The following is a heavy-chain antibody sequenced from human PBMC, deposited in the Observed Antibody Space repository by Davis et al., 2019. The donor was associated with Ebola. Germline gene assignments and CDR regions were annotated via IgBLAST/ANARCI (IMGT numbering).Heavy chain of an antibody. Sequence: AASVTVSCKASGYTFTSYGISWVRQAPGQGLEWMGWISAYNGNTNYAQKLQGRVTMTTDTSTGTAYMELRSLRSDDTAVYYCARDVEVVGIAAGSYLYYYYGMDVWGQGTTVTVSS. CDR2: ISAYNGNT. J-gene: IGHJ6*02. D-gene: IGHD3-10*01. CDR3: ARDVEVVGIAAGSYLYYYYGMDV. CDR1: GYTFTSYG. V-gene: IGHV1-18*01.